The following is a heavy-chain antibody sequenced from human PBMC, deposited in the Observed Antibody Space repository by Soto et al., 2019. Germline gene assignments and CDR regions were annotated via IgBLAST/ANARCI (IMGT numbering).Heavy chain of an antibody. CDR3: ARDSSSCPDY. D-gene: IGHD6-13*01. CDR2: IWDDGSNK. V-gene: IGHV3-33*01. Sequence: QVQLVESGGGVVQPGRSLRLSCAASGFNFSSYGMHWVRQAPGKGLEWVAVIWDDGSNKYYADSVKGRFTISRDNSKNTLDLQMNSLRAEDTAVYYCARDSSSCPDYWGQGTLVTVSS. J-gene: IGHJ4*02. CDR1: GFNFSSYG.